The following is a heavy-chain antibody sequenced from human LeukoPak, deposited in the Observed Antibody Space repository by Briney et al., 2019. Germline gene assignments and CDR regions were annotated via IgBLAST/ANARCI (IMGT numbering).Heavy chain of an antibody. Sequence: GGSLRLSCAASGFTFDDYAMHWVRQVPGKGLEWVSSISWNGESTDYGDSVKGRFTISRDNAKNTLYLQMNSLRAEDTAVYYCARDLRGSSGYRNPFDYWGQGTLVTVSS. CDR3: ARDLRGSSGYRNPFDY. V-gene: IGHV3-9*01. CDR1: GFTFDDYA. D-gene: IGHD3-22*01. J-gene: IGHJ4*02. CDR2: ISWNGEST.